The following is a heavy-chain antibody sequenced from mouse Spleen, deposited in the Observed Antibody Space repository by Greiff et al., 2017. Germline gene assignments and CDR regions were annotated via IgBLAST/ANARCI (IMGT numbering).Heavy chain of an antibody. Sequence: EVQGVESGGDLVKPGGSLKLSCAASGFTFSSYGMSWVRQTPDKRLEWVATISSGGSYTYYPDSVKGRFTISRDNAKNTLYLQMSSLKSEDTAMYYCARQTVVAKDYAMDYWGQGTSVTVSS. CDR2: ISSGGSYT. CDR3: ARQTVVAKDYAMDY. D-gene: IGHD1-1*01. V-gene: IGHV5-6*01. J-gene: IGHJ4*01. CDR1: GFTFSSYG.